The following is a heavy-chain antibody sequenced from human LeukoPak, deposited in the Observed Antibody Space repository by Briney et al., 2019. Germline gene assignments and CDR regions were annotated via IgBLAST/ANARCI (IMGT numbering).Heavy chain of an antibody. CDR1: GFTFSSYG. CDR3: ARDPYSGYDSYYFDC. J-gene: IGHJ4*02. CDR2: IWYDGSNK. V-gene: IGHV3-33*01. D-gene: IGHD5-12*01. Sequence: GRSLRLSCAASGFTFSSYGMHWVRQAPGKGLEWVAVIWYDGSNKYYADSVKGRLTISRDNSKNTLYLQMNSLRAEDTAVYYCARDPYSGYDSYYFDCWGQGTLVTVSS.